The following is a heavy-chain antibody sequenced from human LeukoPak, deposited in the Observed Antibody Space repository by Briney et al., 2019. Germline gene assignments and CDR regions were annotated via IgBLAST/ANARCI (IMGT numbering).Heavy chain of an antibody. Sequence: SETLCLTCTDSGGSIRSYYWSWIRQPPGKGLEWIGYVSYSGSTYYNASLKNRVTISVDTSKNQFSMKLNSVTAADTAVYYCARHRGGTTYDYWGQGTLVTVSS. D-gene: IGHD1-1*01. CDR2: VSYSGST. CDR1: GGSIRSYY. CDR3: ARHRGGTTYDY. J-gene: IGHJ4*02. V-gene: IGHV4-59*08.